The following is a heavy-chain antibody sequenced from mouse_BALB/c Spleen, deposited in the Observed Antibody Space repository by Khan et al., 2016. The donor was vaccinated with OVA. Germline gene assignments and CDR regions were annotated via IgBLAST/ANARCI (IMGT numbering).Heavy chain of an antibody. V-gene: IGHV1-18*01. D-gene: IGHD1-1*01. J-gene: IGHJ2*01. Sequence: EVQLQQSGPELVKPGASVKIPCKASGYTFTDYNMDWVKQSHGKSLEWIGDIQPNNGDTFYNQKFRGKATLTVDKSSSTAFMELRSLTSEDTAVDYCARAGYGSLGYWGQGTTLTVAS. CDR1: GYTFTDYN. CDR2: IQPNNGDT. CDR3: ARAGYGSLGY.